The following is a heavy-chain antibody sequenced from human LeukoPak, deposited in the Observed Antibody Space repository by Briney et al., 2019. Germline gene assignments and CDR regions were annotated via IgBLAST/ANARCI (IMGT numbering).Heavy chain of an antibody. V-gene: IGHV4-4*07. CDR3: AREIANCINGVCPPAGNFDY. D-gene: IGHD2-8*01. CDR2: IYSSGST. CDR1: GGSVSNYY. J-gene: IGHJ4*02. Sequence: SETLSITCTVSGGSVSNYYWSWIRQPAGKGLEWIGRIYSSGSTNYKPSLKSRVTISVDKSKNQFSLKLSSVTAADTAVYYCAREIANCINGVCPPAGNFDYWGQGTLVTVSS.